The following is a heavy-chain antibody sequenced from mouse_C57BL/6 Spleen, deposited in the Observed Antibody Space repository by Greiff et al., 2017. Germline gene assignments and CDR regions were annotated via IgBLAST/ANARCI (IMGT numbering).Heavy chain of an antibody. V-gene: IGHV5-9-1*02. CDR1: GFTFSSYA. Sequence: EVKLMESGEGLVKPGGSLKLSCAASGFTFSSYAMSWVRQTPEKRLEWVAYISSGGDYIYYADTVQGRFTISRDNARNTLYLQMSSLKSEDTAMYYCTRDELSGYDYDGDYFDYWGQGTTLTVSS. CDR3: TRDELSGYDYDGDYFDY. CDR2: ISSGGDYI. J-gene: IGHJ2*01. D-gene: IGHD2-4*01.